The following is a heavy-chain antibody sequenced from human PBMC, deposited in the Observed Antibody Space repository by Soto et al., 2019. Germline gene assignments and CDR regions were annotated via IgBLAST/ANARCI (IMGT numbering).Heavy chain of an antibody. Sequence: GGSLRLSCAASGFTVSSNYMSWVRQAPGKGLEWVSVIYSGGSTYYADSVKGRFTISRDNSKNTLYLQMNSLRSEDTAMYYSATQSTGIFDPWGQGTLVTVSS. D-gene: IGHD2-2*01. CDR1: GFTVSSNY. CDR2: IYSGGST. V-gene: IGHV3-53*05. CDR3: ATQSTGIFDP. J-gene: IGHJ5*02.